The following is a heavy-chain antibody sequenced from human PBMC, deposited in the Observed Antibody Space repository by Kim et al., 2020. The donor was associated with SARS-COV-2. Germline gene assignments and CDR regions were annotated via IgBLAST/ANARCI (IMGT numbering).Heavy chain of an antibody. CDR2: T. J-gene: IGHJ4*02. D-gene: IGHD1-26*01. CDR3: ARGSGNYDY. V-gene: IGHV3-23*01. Sequence: TYSADSVKGRFTVSRDNSRNTLYLQMSSLRVEDTAFYYCARGSGNYDYWGQGSLVTVSS.